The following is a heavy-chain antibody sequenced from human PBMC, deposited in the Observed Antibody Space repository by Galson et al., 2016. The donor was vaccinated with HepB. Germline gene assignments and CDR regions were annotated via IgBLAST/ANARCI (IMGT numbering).Heavy chain of an antibody. CDR1: GITFSSYV. Sequence: SLRLSCAASGITFSSYVMHWVRQAPGKGLEWVAVIWYDGTNQYYADSVKGRFTISRDNSKNTLYLQMNSLSAEDTAVYYCARGSPWWDLAARSFDSWGQGTLVTVSS. CDR2: IWYDGTNQ. J-gene: IGHJ4*02. V-gene: IGHV3-33*01. D-gene: IGHD1-26*01. CDR3: ARGSPWWDLAARSFDS.